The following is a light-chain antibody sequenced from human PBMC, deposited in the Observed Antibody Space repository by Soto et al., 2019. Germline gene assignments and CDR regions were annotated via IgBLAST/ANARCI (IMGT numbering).Light chain of an antibody. J-gene: IGKJ5*01. V-gene: IGKV3-20*01. Sequence: EIVLTQSPGTLSLSPGERLTLSCRTSQSLSTRSLAWYQQKPGQAPRLLIYGASSRATGIPDRFSGSGSGTDFTLTISSLQSEDFAVYYCQQYNNWPPITFGQGTRLEIK. CDR3: QQYNNWPPIT. CDR1: QSLSTRS. CDR2: GAS.